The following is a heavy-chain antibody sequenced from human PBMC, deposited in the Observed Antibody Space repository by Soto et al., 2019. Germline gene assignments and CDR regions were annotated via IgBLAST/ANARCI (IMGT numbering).Heavy chain of an antibody. J-gene: IGHJ6*02. CDR2: IHYSGST. D-gene: IGHD6-13*01. V-gene: IGHV4-31*03. CDR3: ARDLQYSRLFYGMDV. Sequence: PSETLSLTCTVPGGSVNIGTYYWSWIRQPPGKGLEWIGFIHYSGSTYYNPSLKSRVTISVDMSKNQFSLKLSSVTAADTAVYYCARDLQYSRLFYGMDVWGQGTTVTVSS. CDR1: GGSVNIGTYY.